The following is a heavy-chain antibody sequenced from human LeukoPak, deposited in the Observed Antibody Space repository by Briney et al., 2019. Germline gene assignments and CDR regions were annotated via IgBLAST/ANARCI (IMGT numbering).Heavy chain of an antibody. CDR1: GYTFTSYD. V-gene: IGHV1-8*01. D-gene: IGHD3-3*01. J-gene: IGHJ6*02. Sequence: ASVKVSFTASGYTFTSYDINWVRQATGQGLEWMGWMNPNSGNTGYAQKFQGRVTMTRNTSISTAYMELSSLRSEDTAVYYCARGRRQTYDFWSGYYYYYYGMDVWGQGTTVTVSS. CDR2: MNPNSGNT. CDR3: ARGRRQTYDFWSGYYYYYYGMDV.